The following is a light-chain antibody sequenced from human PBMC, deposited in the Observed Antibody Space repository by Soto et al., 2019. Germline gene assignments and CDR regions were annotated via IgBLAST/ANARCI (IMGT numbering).Light chain of an antibody. CDR2: GAS. CDR3: QQYGSSPRT. V-gene: IGKV3-20*01. Sequence: EIVLTQSPDTLSLSPGERATLSCRASRSVRSSCVAWYQQKPGQAPRLLIYGASSRATGIPGRFSGSGSGTHFTLTISRLEPEDFAVYHCQQYGSSPRTFGQGTKVEIK. J-gene: IGKJ1*01. CDR1: RSVRSSC.